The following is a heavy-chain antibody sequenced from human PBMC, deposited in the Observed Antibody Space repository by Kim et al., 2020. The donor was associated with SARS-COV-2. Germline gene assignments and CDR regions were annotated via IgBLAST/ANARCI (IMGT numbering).Heavy chain of an antibody. V-gene: IGHV1-3*01. D-gene: IGHD3-10*01. CDR3: ARAGLLLWFGELCWFDP. CDR2: INAGNGNT. CDR1: GYTFTSYA. J-gene: IGHJ5*02. Sequence: ASVKVSCKASGYTFTSYAMHWVRQAPGQRLEWMGWINAGNGNTKYSQKFQGRVTITRDTSASTAYMELSSLRSEDTAVYYCARAGLLLWFGELCWFDPWGQGTLVTVSS.